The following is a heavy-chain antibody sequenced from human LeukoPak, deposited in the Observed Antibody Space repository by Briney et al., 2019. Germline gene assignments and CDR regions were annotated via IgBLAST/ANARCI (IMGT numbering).Heavy chain of an antibody. V-gene: IGHV1-8*01. Sequence: ASVKVSCKASGYTFTTYDINWVRQATGQGLEWMGWMNPNSGNTGYAQKFQGRVTITRNASISTAYMELSSLRSEDTAVYYCARGPNKSDGGNSGSAWFDPWGQGTLVTVSS. J-gene: IGHJ5*02. D-gene: IGHD4-23*01. CDR3: ARGPNKSDGGNSGSAWFDP. CDR2: MNPNSGNT. CDR1: GYTFTTYD.